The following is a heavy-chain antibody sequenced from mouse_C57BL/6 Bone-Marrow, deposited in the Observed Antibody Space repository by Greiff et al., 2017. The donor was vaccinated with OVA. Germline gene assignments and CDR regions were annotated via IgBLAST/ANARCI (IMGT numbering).Heavy chain of an antibody. D-gene: IGHD4-1*01. Sequence: VQLQQSGAELARPGASVKLSCKASGYTFTSYGISWVKQRTGQGLEWIGEIYPRSGNTYYNEKFKGKATLTADNSPSTAYMELRSLTSEDSAVYFCARSPNWAYWYFDVWGTGTTVTVSS. CDR2: IYPRSGNT. J-gene: IGHJ1*03. CDR1: GYTFTSYG. V-gene: IGHV1-81*01. CDR3: ARSPNWAYWYFDV.